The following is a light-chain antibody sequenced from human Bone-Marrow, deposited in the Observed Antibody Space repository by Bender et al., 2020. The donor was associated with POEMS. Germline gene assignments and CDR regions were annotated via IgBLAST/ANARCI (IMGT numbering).Light chain of an antibody. CDR2: NNS. J-gene: IGLJ3*02. CDR1: SSKFGGNL. Sequence: QSVLTQPPSASGTPGQGVTIPGSGRSSKFGGNLVTGYQRLPEAAPKLVIFNNSQRPSGVPDRFSGSNSGTSASLAISGLLSDDEADFYCATWDDSLNGWVFGGGTKLTVL. V-gene: IGLV1-44*01. CDR3: ATWDDSLNGWV.